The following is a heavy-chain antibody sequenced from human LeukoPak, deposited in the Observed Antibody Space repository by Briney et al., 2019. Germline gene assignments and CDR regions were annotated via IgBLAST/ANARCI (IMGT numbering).Heavy chain of an antibody. CDR3: ARGTYYYYGMDV. J-gene: IGHJ6*02. CDR1: GGSISSYY. V-gene: IGHV4-59*08. Sequence: PSETLSLTCTVSGGSISSYYWSWTRQPPGKGLEWIGYIYYSGSTNYNPSLKSRVTISVDTSKNQFSLKLSSVTAADTAVYYCARGTYYYYGMDVWGQGTTVTVSS. CDR2: IYYSGST.